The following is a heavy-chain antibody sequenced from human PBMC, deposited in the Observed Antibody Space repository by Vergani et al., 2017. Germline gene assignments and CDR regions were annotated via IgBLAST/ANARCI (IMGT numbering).Heavy chain of an antibody. J-gene: IGHJ6*03. Sequence: QVQLQQWGAGLLKPSETLSLTCAVYGGSFSGYYWSWIRQPPGTGLEWIGEINHSGSTNYNPSLKSRVTISEDTSRNQFSLKLCSVTAADTAVYYCARGVLTPGVLRYFDLSHYYYMDVWGKGTTVTVSS. CDR2: INHSGST. D-gene: IGHD3-9*01. CDR3: ARGVLTPGVLRYFDLSHYYYMDV. V-gene: IGHV4-34*01. CDR1: GGSFSGYY.